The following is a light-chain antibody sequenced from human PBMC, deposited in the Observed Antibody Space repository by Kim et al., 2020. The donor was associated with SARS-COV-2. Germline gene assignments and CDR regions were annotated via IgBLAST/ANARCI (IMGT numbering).Light chain of an antibody. Sequence: EIVLTQSPATLSLSPGERATLSCRASQSVSSFLAWYQKKPGQSPSLLIYDASNRATGIPARFSGSGSGTDFTLTISSLEPEDFAVYYCQQRRDWPLTFGQGTKVDIK. CDR3: QQRRDWPLT. J-gene: IGKJ1*01. CDR2: DAS. CDR1: QSVSSF. V-gene: IGKV3-11*01.